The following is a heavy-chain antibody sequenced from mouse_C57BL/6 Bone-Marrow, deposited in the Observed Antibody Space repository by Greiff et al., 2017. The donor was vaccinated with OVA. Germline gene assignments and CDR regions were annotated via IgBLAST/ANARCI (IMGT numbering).Heavy chain of an antibody. V-gene: IGHV1-55*01. CDR2: IYPGSGST. J-gene: IGHJ2*01. CDR1: GYTFTSYW. CDR3: ARVGNGNSYGGC. D-gene: IGHD1-1*01. Sequence: QVQLQQPGAELVKPGASVKMSCKASGYTFTSYWITWVKQRPGQGLEWIGDIYPGSGSTNYNEKFKSKATLTVDTSSSTAYMQLSSLTSEDSAVYYCARVGNGNSYGGCWGKGTTLTVSS.